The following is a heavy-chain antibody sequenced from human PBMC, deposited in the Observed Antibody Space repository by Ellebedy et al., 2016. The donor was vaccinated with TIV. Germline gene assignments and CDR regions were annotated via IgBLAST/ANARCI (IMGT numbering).Heavy chain of an antibody. D-gene: IGHD3-9*01. Sequence: SETLSLTCTVSGGSISSYYWSWIRQTPGQGLEWIAYIDSSGTTHYNPSLKSRVTISVDTSKNQFSLKLNSVTAADTAMYYCARAFSEFEYYNILTGYFWFDPWGQGTLVTVST. CDR2: IDSSGTT. CDR1: GGSISSYY. J-gene: IGHJ5*02. CDR3: ARAFSEFEYYNILTGYFWFDP. V-gene: IGHV4-59*01.